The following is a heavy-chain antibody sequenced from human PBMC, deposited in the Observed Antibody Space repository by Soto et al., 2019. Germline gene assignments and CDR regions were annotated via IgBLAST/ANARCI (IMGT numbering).Heavy chain of an antibody. D-gene: IGHD4-4*01. Sequence: SEPLWLTCTVSGDSISSATHYWNWIRQHPGKGLEWIGYVSSSGNSYYSPSLKSRVFMSVDTSKNLFSLKLSSVTAADKAIYYRVGRLTSIYSDFDSWGQGTQVTVSS. V-gene: IGHV4-31*03. CDR2: VSSSGNS. J-gene: IGHJ4*02. CDR1: GDSISSATHY. CDR3: VGRLTSIYSDFDS.